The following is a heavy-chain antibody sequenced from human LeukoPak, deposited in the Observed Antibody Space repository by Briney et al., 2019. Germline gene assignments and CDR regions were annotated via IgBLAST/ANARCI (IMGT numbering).Heavy chain of an antibody. D-gene: IGHD3-22*01. J-gene: IGHJ4*02. Sequence: SETLSLTCTVSGGSISSHYWSWIRQPPGKGLEWIGYIYYSGSTNYNPSLKSRVTISVDTSKNQFSLKLSSVTAADTAVYYCARGHNSGYYFFDYSGQGTLVTVSS. CDR3: ARGHNSGYYFFDY. CDR2: IYYSGST. V-gene: IGHV4-59*11. CDR1: GGSISSHY.